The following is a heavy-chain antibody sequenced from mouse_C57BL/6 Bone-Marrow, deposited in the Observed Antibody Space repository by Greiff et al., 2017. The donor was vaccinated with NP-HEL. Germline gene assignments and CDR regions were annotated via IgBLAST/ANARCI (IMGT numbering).Heavy chain of an antibody. J-gene: IGHJ1*03. Sequence: EVMLVESGGGLVQPGGSLKLSCAASGFTFSDYYMYWVRQTPEKRLEWVAYISNGGGSTYYPDTVKGRFTISRDNAKNTLYLQMSRLKSEDTAMYYCARDGITTVVAHWYFDVWGTGTTVTVSS. CDR3: ARDGITTVVAHWYFDV. D-gene: IGHD1-1*01. V-gene: IGHV5-12*01. CDR2: ISNGGGST. CDR1: GFTFSDYY.